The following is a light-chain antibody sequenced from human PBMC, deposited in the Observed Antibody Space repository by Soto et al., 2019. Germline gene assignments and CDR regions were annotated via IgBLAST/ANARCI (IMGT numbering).Light chain of an antibody. V-gene: IGLV2-14*01. CDR2: EVS. J-gene: IGLJ3*02. Sequence: QSLLTQPASVSGSPGQSITISCTGTSSDVGGYNYVSWYQQHPGKAPKLMIYEVSNRPSGVSNRFSGSKSGNTASLTISGRHAQDGAYHCCSSYTSSSTRVFGGGTKLTVL. CDR1: SSDVGGYNY. CDR3: SSYTSSSTRV.